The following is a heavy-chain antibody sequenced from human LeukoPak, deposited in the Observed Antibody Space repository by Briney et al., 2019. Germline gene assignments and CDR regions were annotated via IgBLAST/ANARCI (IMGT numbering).Heavy chain of an antibody. D-gene: IGHD1/OR15-1a*01. V-gene: IGHV1-24*01. J-gene: IGHJ4*02. CDR2: FDPEDGET. Sequence: ASVKVPFQVPGYTLTVLSMHGVRQAPGKGLEWMGGFDPEDGETIYAQKFQGRVTMTEDTSTDTAYMELSSLRSEDTAVYYCATGLLCKWNNQDSWGQGTLVTVSS. CDR3: ATGLLCKWNNQDS. CDR1: GYTLTVLS.